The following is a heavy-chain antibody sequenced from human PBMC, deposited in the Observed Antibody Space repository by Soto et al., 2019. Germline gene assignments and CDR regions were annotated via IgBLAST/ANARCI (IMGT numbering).Heavy chain of an antibody. CDR2: ISSSSSYI. J-gene: IGHJ6*02. D-gene: IGHD1-7*01. CDR1: GFTFSSYS. Sequence: GGSLRLSCAASGFTFSSYSMNWVRQAPGKGLEWVSSISSSSSYIYYADSVKGRFTISRDNAKNSLFLQMNSLRAEDTAVYYCARDQGLDNWNYLAYYYYGMDVWGQGTTVTVSS. V-gene: IGHV3-21*01. CDR3: ARDQGLDNWNYLAYYYYGMDV.